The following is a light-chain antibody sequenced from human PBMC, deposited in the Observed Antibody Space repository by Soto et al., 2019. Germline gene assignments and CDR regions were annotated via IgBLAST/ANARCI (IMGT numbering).Light chain of an antibody. CDR2: NND. CDR1: SSNIGTYT. J-gene: IGLJ1*01. CDR3: AAWDDSLSGLYV. V-gene: IGLV1-44*01. Sequence: QPVLTQPPSASGTPGQRVTISCSGSSSNIGTYTVNWYQQLPGTAPKLLIYNNDQRPSGVPDRFSGFKYGTAASLAISGLQSEDEAEYYCAAWDDSLSGLYVFGTATQLTVL.